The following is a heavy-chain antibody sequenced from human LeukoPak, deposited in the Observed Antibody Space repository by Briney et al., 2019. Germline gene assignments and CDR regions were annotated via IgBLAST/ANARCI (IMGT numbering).Heavy chain of an antibody. Sequence: GGSLRLSCAASGFTFSSYEMNWVRQAPGKGLEWVSYISSSGSTIYYADSVKGRFSISRDNFKNTLFLQMNGLRDEDTAVYYCAKGRTEGGTLALDYWGQGTLVTVSS. CDR3: AKGRTEGGTLALDY. D-gene: IGHD6-19*01. CDR1: GFTFSSYE. CDR2: ISSSGSTI. V-gene: IGHV3-48*03. J-gene: IGHJ4*02.